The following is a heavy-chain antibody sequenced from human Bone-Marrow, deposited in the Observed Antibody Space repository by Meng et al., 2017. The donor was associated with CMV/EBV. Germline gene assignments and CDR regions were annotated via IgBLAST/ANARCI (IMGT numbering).Heavy chain of an antibody. D-gene: IGHD1-26*01. CDR3: ARGVAESLGWEMGY. CDR1: GFTVRNYW. J-gene: IGHJ4*02. V-gene: IGHV3-74*01. CDR2: IDNNDGRST. Sequence: EVQLVESXXTXVXXGGXLRLSCGVSGFTVRNYWMHWVRQRSGKGLEWVSRIDNNDGRSTSYADSVRGRFTISRDNAKNTLYLQMDSLRVEDTAVYYCARGVAESLGWEMGYWGQGTLVTVSS.